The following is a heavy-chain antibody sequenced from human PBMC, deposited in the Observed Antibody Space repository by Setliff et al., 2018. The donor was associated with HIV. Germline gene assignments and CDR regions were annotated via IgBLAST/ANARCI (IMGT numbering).Heavy chain of an antibody. CDR1: GYTFTSYG. CDR3: ARDLQYNYYYGMDV. CDR2: MNPNSGNT. J-gene: IGHJ6*02. V-gene: IGHV1-8*02. D-gene: IGHD4-4*01. Sequence: VASVKVSCKASGYTFTSYGITWVRQAPGQGLEWMGWMNPNSGNTGYAQKFQGRVTMTRNTSISTAYMELSSLRSEDTAVYYCARDLQYNYYYGMDVWGQGTMVTVSS.